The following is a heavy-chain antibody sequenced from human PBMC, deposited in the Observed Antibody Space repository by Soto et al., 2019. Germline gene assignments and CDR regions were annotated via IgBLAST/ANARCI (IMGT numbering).Heavy chain of an antibody. V-gene: IGHV1-69*13. CDR2: IIPKFATA. CDR3: ARDGIIDIWPYYYGMDV. D-gene: IGHD3-9*01. Sequence: GASVKVSCKASGGTFSSYAISWVRQAPGQGLEWMGGIIPKFATANYAQKFQGRVTITADESTTTAYMELSSLYSEDTAMYYCARDGIIDIWPYYYGMDVWGQGTTVTVSS. CDR1: GGTFSSYA. J-gene: IGHJ6*02.